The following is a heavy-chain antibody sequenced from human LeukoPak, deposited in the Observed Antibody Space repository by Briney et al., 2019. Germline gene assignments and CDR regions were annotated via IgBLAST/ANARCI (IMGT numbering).Heavy chain of an antibody. V-gene: IGHV3-7*01. D-gene: IGHD5-18*01. Sequence: TGGSLRLSCAASGFTFSGYWMSWVRQAPGKGLEWVANIKPDGSEKYYVDSVKGRFTISRDNAKNSLYLQMNGLRAEDTAVYYCARDVRIQLWSYFDYWGQGTLVTVSS. J-gene: IGHJ4*02. CDR1: GFTFSGYW. CDR3: ARDVRIQLWSYFDY. CDR2: IKPDGSEK.